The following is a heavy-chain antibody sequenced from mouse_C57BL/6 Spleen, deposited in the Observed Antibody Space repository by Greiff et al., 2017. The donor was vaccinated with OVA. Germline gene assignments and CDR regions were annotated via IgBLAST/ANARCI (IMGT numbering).Heavy chain of an antibody. V-gene: IGHV1-64*01. CDR1: GYTFTSYW. CDR3: ERVDYGNYFDY. D-gene: IGHD2-1*01. J-gene: IGHJ2*01. CDR2: IHPNSGST. Sequence: VQLQQPGAELVKPGASVKLSCTASGYTFTSYWMHWVKQRPGQGLEWIGMIHPNSGSTNYNEKFKSKATLTVDKSSSTAYMQLSSLTSEDSAVYYCERVDYGNYFDYWGKGTTLTVSS.